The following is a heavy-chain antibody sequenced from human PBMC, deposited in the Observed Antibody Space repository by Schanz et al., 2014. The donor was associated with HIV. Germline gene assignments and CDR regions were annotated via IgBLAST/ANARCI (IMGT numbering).Heavy chain of an antibody. Sequence: EVQLLESGGGLVQPGGSLRVSCAASGFTFSSYWMHWVRQVPGKGLVWVSRINNDGSSTSYADSVKGRFTISRDNAKNTLYLQMNSLRAEDTAVYYCARVGVGGYANLDYWGQGTLVTVSS. CDR3: ARVGVGGYANLDY. D-gene: IGHD5-12*01. CDR2: INNDGSST. CDR1: GFTFSSYW. J-gene: IGHJ4*02. V-gene: IGHV3-74*02.